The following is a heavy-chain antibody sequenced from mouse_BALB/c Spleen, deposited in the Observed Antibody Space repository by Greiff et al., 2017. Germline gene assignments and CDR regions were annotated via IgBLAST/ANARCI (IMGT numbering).Heavy chain of an antibody. Sequence: VKLQESGPGLVAPSQSLSITCTVSGFSLTSYGVHWVRQPPGKGLEWLGVIWAGGSTNYNSALMSRLSISKDNSKSQVFLKMNSLQTDDTAMYYCARDPHYYGYYFDYWGQGTTLTVSS. V-gene: IGHV2-9*02. CDR3: ARDPHYYGYYFDY. D-gene: IGHD1-2*01. J-gene: IGHJ2*01. CDR1: GFSLTSYG. CDR2: IWAGGST.